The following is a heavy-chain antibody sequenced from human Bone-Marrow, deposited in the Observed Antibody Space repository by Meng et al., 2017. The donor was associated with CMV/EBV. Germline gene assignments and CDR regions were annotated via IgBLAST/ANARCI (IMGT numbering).Heavy chain of an antibody. CDR3: ATDRSSYDFWSSYHTYYYYYGMDV. CDR2: ISSSSSYI. CDR1: GFTFSSYS. D-gene: IGHD3-3*01. J-gene: IGHJ6*02. V-gene: IGHV3-21*01. Sequence: GESLKISCAASGFTFSSYSMNWVRQAPGKGLEWVSSISSSSSYIYYADSVKGRFTISRDNAKNSLYLQMNSLRAEDTAVYYCATDRSSYDFWSSYHTYYYYYGMDVWGQGTTVTVSS.